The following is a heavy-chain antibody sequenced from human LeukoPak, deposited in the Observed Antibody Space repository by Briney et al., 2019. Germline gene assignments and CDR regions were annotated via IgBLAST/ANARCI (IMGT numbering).Heavy chain of an antibody. J-gene: IGHJ3*02. V-gene: IGHV4-59*08. Sequence: PSETLSLTCTVSGGSISSYYWSWIRQPPGNGLEWIGYIYYSGSTNYNPSLKSRVTISVDTSKNQFSLKLSSVTAADTAVYYCARHERTSALFRIPFDIWGQGTMVTVSS. CDR1: GGSISSYY. CDR2: IYYSGST. D-gene: IGHD1-7*01. CDR3: ARHERTSALFRIPFDI.